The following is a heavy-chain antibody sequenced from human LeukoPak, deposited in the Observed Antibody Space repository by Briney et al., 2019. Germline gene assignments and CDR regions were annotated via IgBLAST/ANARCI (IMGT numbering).Heavy chain of an antibody. CDR3: ARLNYYDSSGYYFKECYFDY. CDR2: IYTSGST. CDR1: GGSNSSYY. V-gene: IGHV4-4*07. Sequence: PSETLSLTCTVSGGSNSSYYLSWIRQPAGKGLEWIGRIYTSGSTNYNPSLKSRVTMSVDTSKNQFSLKLSSVTAADTAVYYCARLNYYDSSGYYFKECYFDYWGQGTLVTVSS. D-gene: IGHD3-22*01. J-gene: IGHJ4*02.